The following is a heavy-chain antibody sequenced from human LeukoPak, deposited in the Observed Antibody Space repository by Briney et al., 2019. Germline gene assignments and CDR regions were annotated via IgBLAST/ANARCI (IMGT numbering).Heavy chain of an antibody. D-gene: IGHD3-22*01. Sequence: SGPTLVKPTQTLTLTCTFSGFSLSTSGMCVSWIRQPPGKALEWLARIDWDDDRYYSTSLKTRLTISKDTSKNQVVLTMTNMDPVDTATYYCARMYYYDSSGYPDYWGQGTLGTGSS. J-gene: IGHJ4*02. CDR1: GFSLSTSGMC. V-gene: IGHV2-70*11. CDR2: IDWDDDR. CDR3: ARMYYYDSSGYPDY.